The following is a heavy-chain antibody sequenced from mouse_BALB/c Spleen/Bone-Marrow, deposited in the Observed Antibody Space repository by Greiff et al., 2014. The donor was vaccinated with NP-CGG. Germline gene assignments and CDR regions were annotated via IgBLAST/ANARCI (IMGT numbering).Heavy chain of an antibody. D-gene: IGHD1-2*01. CDR2: IWADGST. Sequence: VKVVESGPGLVAPSQSLSISCTVSGFSLTSYGVHWVRQPPGKGLEWLGVIWADGSTNYNSALMSRLSISKDNSKSQVFLKVNSLQTDDTAMYYCARITTATGAMDYWGQGTSVTVSS. CDR1: GFSLTSYG. J-gene: IGHJ4*01. CDR3: ARITTATGAMDY. V-gene: IGHV2-9*02.